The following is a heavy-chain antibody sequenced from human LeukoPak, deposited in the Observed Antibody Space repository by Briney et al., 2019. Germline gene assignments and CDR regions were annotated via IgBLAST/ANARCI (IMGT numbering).Heavy chain of an antibody. J-gene: IGHJ4*02. CDR2: ISSSSSYI. CDR3: ARGYTTGTSTDFDY. Sequence: GGSLRLSCAASGLTFSSYSINWVRQAPGKGLEWVSSISSSSSYIYYADSVKGRFTISRDNAKSSLYLQMNSLRAEDTAVYYCARGYTTGTSTDFDYWGQGTLVTVSS. V-gene: IGHV3-21*01. CDR1: GLTFSSYS. D-gene: IGHD1-1*01.